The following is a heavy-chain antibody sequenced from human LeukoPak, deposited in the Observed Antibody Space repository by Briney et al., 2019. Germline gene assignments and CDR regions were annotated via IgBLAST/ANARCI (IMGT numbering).Heavy chain of an antibody. Sequence: ASVKVSCKASGYTSTSYYMHWVRQAPGQGLEWMGIINPSGGSTSYAQKFQGRVTMTRDTSTSTVYMELSSLRSEDTAVYYCARVVRWHDAFDIWGQGTMVTVSS. V-gene: IGHV1-46*01. CDR2: INPSGGST. J-gene: IGHJ3*02. D-gene: IGHD4-23*01. CDR3: ARVVRWHDAFDI. CDR1: GYTSTSYY.